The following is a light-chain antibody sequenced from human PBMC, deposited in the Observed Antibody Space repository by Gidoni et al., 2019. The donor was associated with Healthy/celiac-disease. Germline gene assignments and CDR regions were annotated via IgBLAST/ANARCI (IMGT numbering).Light chain of an antibody. CDR2: DAS. Sequence: DIQITPSRPSLSSSVGDRVTITCQASQDMSHYLNWYQQKPGKAPKLLIYDASNWDTGVPSRFIGSGSGTDFTFTISSLQPEDIATYYCQQYDNLPALTFGGXTKVEIK. V-gene: IGKV1-33*01. CDR3: QQYDNLPALT. CDR1: QDMSHY. J-gene: IGKJ4*01.